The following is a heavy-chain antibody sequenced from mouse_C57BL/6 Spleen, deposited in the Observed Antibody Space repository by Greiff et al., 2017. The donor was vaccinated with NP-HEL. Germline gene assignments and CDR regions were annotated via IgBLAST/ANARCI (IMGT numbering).Heavy chain of an antibody. V-gene: IGHV1-66*01. CDR3: ARGGKGWFAY. Sequence: QVQLKESGPELVKPGASVKISCKASGYSFTSYYIHWVKQRPGQGLEWIGWIYPGSGNTKYNEKFKGKATLTADTSSSTAYMQLSSLTSEDSAVYYCARGGKGWFAYWGQGTLVTVSA. J-gene: IGHJ3*01. CDR2: IYPGSGNT. CDR1: GYSFTSYY.